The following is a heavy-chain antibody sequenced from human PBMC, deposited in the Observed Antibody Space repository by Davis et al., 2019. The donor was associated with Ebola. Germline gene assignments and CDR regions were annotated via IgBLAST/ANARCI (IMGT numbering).Heavy chain of an antibody. Sequence: GESLKISCVASGLSLNSCAMSWVRQAPGKGLEWVSRISHDGTITTYADSVRGRFTVSRDNAQNTLYLQMNSLTAEVTAVYYCSRDVQFEFYDYWGQGTLVTVSS. CDR2: ISHDGTIT. J-gene: IGHJ4*02. D-gene: IGHD3-10*01. CDR3: SRDVQFEFYDY. CDR1: GLSLNSCA. V-gene: IGHV3-74*01.